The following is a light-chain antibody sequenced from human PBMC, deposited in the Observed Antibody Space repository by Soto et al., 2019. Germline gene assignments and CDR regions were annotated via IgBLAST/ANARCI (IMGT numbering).Light chain of an antibody. V-gene: IGKV4-1*01. J-gene: IGKJ5*01. Sequence: DIVMTQSPDSLAVSLGERASINCKSGQVVLYNSNNKNYLTWYQQKPGQPPKLLIYWASTRESGVPDRFSGSGSGTDFTLTISSLQAEDVAVYYCQQYYSVPITFGQGTRLEIK. CDR1: QVVLYNSNNKNY. CDR3: QQYYSVPIT. CDR2: WAS.